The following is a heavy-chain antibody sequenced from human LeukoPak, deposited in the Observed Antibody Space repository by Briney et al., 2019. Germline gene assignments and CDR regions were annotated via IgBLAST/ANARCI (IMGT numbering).Heavy chain of an antibody. CDR3: ARWPRGIVVVVAATDAFDI. Sequence: SETLSLTCTVSGGSVNSHYWSWIRQPPGKGLEWIGYLYFSGSTYYNPSLKSRVTISVDTSKNQFSLKLSSVTAADTAVYYCARWPRGIVVVVAATDAFDIWGQGTMVTVSS. V-gene: IGHV4-4*08. CDR1: GGSVNSHY. CDR2: LYFSGST. J-gene: IGHJ3*02. D-gene: IGHD2-15*01.